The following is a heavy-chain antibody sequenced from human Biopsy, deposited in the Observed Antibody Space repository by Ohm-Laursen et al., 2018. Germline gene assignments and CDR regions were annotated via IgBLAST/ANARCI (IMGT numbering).Heavy chain of an antibody. CDR2: LTGSGGST. D-gene: IGHD6-6*01. CDR1: GFTFSSYA. J-gene: IGHJ5*02. V-gene: IGHV3-23*01. Sequence: SLRLSCPASGFTFSSYAMSWVRQPPGKGLEWVSSLTGSGGSTYYTDSVKGRFTISRDNSKNTLSLQMNSLRAVDTAVYYCAKYDYSSSPRRYFDPWGQGTLVTVSS. CDR3: AKYDYSSSPRRYFDP.